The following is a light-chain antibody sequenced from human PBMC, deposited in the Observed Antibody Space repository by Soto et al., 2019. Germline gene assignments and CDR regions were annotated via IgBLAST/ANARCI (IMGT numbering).Light chain of an antibody. CDR2: DAS. Sequence: EVVLTQSQDTLSLPPGERATLCCRANQSISSYLAWYQQKPGQAPRRLIYDASSKATGIPARFSGSGSGTDFTFTISSLEPEDVAVYYCQQLTDWPPQWTFGQGTKVEIK. V-gene: IGKV3-11*01. J-gene: IGKJ1*01. CDR1: QSISSY. CDR3: QQLTDWPPQWT.